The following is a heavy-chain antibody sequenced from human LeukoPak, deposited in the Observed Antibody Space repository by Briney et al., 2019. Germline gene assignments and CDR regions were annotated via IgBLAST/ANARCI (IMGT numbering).Heavy chain of an antibody. CDR2: ISSSSSYI. V-gene: IGHV3-21*03. Sequence: GGSLSLSCAASGFTFSSYSMNWVRQAPGKGLEWVSSISSSSSYIYYADSVKGRFTISRDNAKNSLYLQMNSLRAEDTAVYYCARDLAAAGLYAFDIWGQGTMVTVSS. CDR1: GFTFSSYS. J-gene: IGHJ3*02. D-gene: IGHD6-13*01. CDR3: ARDLAAAGLYAFDI.